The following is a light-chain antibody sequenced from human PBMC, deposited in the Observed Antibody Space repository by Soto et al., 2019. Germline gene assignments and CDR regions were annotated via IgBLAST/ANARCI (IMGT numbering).Light chain of an antibody. J-gene: IGKJ3*01. CDR1: QSVRGTY. CDR2: GAS. V-gene: IGKV3-20*01. CDR3: QQYGSSSFT. Sequence: EIVLTQSPGTLSLSPGERATLSCRASQSVRGTYLAWYQQKPGQAPRLLIYGASSMATGIPDRFSGSGSGTDFTLTISRLEPEDVAVYYCQQYGSSSFTFGPGTKVDIK.